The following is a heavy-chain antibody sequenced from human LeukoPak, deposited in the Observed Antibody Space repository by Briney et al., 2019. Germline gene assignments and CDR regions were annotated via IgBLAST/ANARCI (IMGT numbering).Heavy chain of an antibody. D-gene: IGHD1-1*01. J-gene: IGHJ4*02. V-gene: IGHV1-46*01. CDR1: GYIFIDYY. CDR2: INPSNGDT. Sequence: ASVKVSCKASGYIFIDYYMYWVRQAPGQGLEWMGIINPSNGDTNYAQRFQGRVTMTRDTSTSTVYMELSSLDSEDTAVYYCARESDVGKDFDCWGQGTLVTVSS. CDR3: ARESDVGKDFDC.